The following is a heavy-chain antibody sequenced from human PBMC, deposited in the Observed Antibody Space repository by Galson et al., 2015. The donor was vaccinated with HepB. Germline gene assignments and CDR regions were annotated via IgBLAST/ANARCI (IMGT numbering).Heavy chain of an antibody. V-gene: IGHV3-35*01. CDR3: VRMWDFSSSRLYYYYYMDV. CDR2: VSWNGSRT. Sequence: SLRLSCAASGFTFSNSDMNWVHQAPGKGLEWVSGVSWNGSRTHYADSVKGRFIISRDNSRNTLYLQTNSLRAEDTAVYYCVRMWDFSSSRLYYYYYMDVWGKGTTVTVSS. J-gene: IGHJ6*03. D-gene: IGHD1-26*01. CDR1: GFTFSNSD.